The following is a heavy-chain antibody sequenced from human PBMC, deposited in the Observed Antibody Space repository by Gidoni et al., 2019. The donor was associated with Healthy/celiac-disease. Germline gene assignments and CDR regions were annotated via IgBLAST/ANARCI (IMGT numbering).Heavy chain of an antibody. V-gene: IGHV3-23*01. D-gene: IGHD6-19*01. J-gene: IGHJ4*02. CDR2: IRGSGGST. CDR1: GFTFSSYA. Sequence: EVQLLESGGGLVQPGGSLRLSCAASGFTFSSYAMRWVRPAPGKGLEWVSAIRGSGGSTYYADSVKGRFTISRDNSKNTLYLQMNSLRAEDTAVYYCASPRAGRGGWYEFDYWGQGTLVTVSS. CDR3: ASPRAGRGGWYEFDY.